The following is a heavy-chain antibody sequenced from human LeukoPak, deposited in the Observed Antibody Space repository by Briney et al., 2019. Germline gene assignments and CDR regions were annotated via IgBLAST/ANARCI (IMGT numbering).Heavy chain of an antibody. CDR2: IYHIGST. J-gene: IGHJ4*02. D-gene: IGHD5-24*01. CDR1: GGSMNSYY. Sequence: PSETLSLTCTVSGGSMNSYYWNWIRQSPGKGLEWIGYIYHIGSTNYNPSLKSRVTISLDKSKNQFSLKLSSVTAADTAVYYCARGWDGYNPFDYWGQGTLVTVSS. V-gene: IGHV4-59*12. CDR3: ARGWDGYNPFDY.